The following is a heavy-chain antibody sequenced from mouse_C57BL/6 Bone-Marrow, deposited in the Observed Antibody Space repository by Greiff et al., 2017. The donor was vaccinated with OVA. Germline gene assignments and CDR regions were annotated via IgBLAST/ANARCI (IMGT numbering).Heavy chain of an antibody. CDR3: ARGAYYDYDKGGDY. Sequence: QVQLQQSGPELVKPGASVKLSCKASGYTFTSYDINWVKQRPGQGLEWIGWIYPRDGSTKYNEKFKGKATLTVDTSSSTAYMELTSLTSEDSAVYFCARGAYYDYDKGGDYWGQGTTLTVSA. J-gene: IGHJ2*01. D-gene: IGHD2-4*01. CDR2: IYPRDGST. V-gene: IGHV1-85*01. CDR1: GYTFTSYD.